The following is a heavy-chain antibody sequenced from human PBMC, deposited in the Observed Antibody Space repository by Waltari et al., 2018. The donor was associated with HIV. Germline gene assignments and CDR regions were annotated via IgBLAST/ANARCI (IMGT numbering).Heavy chain of an antibody. D-gene: IGHD3-9*01. J-gene: IGHJ3*02. V-gene: IGHV4-34*01. CDR1: GGSFSGYY. Sequence: QVQLQQWGAGLLKPSETLSLTCAVYGGSFSGYYWSWIRQPPGKGLEWIGEINHSGSTNYNPSLKSRVTISVDTSKNQFSLKLSSVTAADTAVYYCARRTGRRRIDAFDIWGQGTMVTVSS. CDR3: ARRTGRRRIDAFDI. CDR2: INHSGST.